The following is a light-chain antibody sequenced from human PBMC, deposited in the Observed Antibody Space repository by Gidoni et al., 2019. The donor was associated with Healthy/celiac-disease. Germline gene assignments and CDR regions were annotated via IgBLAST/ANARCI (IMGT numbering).Light chain of an antibody. J-gene: IGKJ4*01. CDR3: QQRSNWPPRLT. V-gene: IGKV3-11*01. Sequence: ELVLPQSPPTLSFPPGERATLSSLASHSVSSYLAWYQQKPGQAPRLRIYDASNRAAGIPARFSGSGSGTDFTLTISSLEPEDFAVYYCQQRSNWPPRLTFGGGTKVEIK. CDR1: HSVSSY. CDR2: DAS.